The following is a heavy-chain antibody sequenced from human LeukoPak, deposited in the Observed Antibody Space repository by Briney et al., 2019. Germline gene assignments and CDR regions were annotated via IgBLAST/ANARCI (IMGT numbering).Heavy chain of an antibody. J-gene: IGHJ6*02. CDR3: ARGGGGYDILTGDYRNDYYYYGMDV. D-gene: IGHD3-9*01. Sequence: ASVKVSCKASGYTFTSYGISWVRQAPGQGLEWMGWISAYNGNTNYAQKLQGRVTMTTDKSTSTAYMELRSLRSDDTSVYYCARGGGGYDILTGDYRNDYYYYGMDVWGQGTTVTVSS. V-gene: IGHV1-18*01. CDR1: GYTFTSYG. CDR2: ISAYNGNT.